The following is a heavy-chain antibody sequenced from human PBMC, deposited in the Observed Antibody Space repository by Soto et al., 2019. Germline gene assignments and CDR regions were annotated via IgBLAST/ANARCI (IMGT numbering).Heavy chain of an antibody. Sequence: EVQVLESGVGLVQPGGSLRLSCAASGFTFSGHAMSWVRQAPGKGLEWVSSVSGNGGGTYYVDSVKGRFTIPRDSSKNTVHLQMYSLRPEDTAIYYCVRAPGTIDSGGQIGADYWGQGTLVTVSS. CDR2: VSGNGGGT. V-gene: IGHV3-23*01. D-gene: IGHD4-17*01. CDR3: VRAPGTIDSGGQIGADY. J-gene: IGHJ4*01. CDR1: GFTFSGHA.